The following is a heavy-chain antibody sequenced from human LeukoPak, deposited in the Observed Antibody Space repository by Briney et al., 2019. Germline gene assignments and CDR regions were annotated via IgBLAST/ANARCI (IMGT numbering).Heavy chain of an antibody. CDR1: GYTFTSYD. CDR3: AREGDYYGMDV. J-gene: IGHJ6*02. Sequence: ASVKVSCKASGYTFTSYDINWVRQATGQGLEWMGWMNPNSGNTGYAQKFQGRVTMTRNTSISTAYMELSRLRSDDTAVYYCAREGDYYGMDVWGQGTTVTVSS. CDR2: MNPNSGNT. V-gene: IGHV1-8*01.